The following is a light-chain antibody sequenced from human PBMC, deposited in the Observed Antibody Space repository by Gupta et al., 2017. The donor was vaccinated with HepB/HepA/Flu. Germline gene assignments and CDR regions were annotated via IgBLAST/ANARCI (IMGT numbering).Light chain of an antibody. CDR3: GTWDSSLSAVV. Sequence: QSVLTPPPSVSAAPAQKVTIPCSGSSSNIGNNYVSWYQQLPGTAPKLLIYDNNKRPSGIPDRFSGSKSGTSATLGITGLQTGDEADYYCGTWDSSLSAVVFGGGTKLTVL. CDR1: SSNIGNNY. CDR2: DNN. J-gene: IGLJ3*02. V-gene: IGLV1-51*01.